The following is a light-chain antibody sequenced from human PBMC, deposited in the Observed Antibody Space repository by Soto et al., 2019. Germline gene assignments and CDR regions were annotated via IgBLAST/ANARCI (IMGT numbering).Light chain of an antibody. CDR3: QQRKNWPPIT. Sequence: EIVLTQSPGTLSLSPGERATLSCRASQGIGDTLAWYQQRPGQPPRLLIFDSSNRATGVPLRFSGSGSGTVFTLTIGSLEPEDSAVYYCQQRKNWPPITFGPGTRLDIK. V-gene: IGKV3-11*01. J-gene: IGKJ5*01. CDR1: QGIGDT. CDR2: DSS.